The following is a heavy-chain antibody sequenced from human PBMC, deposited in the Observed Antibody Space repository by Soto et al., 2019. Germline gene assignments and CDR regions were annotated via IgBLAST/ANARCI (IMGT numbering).Heavy chain of an antibody. V-gene: IGHV3-74*02. Sequence: EVQLVESGGGLVQPGGSLRLSWAASGFTFSNYWMYWVRQAPGKGLEWVSRINSDGSVSSYADSVKGRLTISRENVKNTLYLHMDRLRAEHTAAYFCARGDCVGGTCYSLAGSFYYYMDVWCKGTTVTV. CDR3: ARGDCVGGTCYSLAGSFYYYMDV. CDR1: GFTFSNYW. D-gene: IGHD2-15*01. CDR2: INSDGSVS. J-gene: IGHJ6*03.